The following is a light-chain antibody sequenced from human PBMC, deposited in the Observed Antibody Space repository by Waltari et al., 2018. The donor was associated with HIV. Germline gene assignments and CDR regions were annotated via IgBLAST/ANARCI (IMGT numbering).Light chain of an antibody. V-gene: IGLV3-25*03. CDR3: QSADSSGTVV. CDR2: NDN. J-gene: IGLJ2*01. Sequence: SYELTQPPSVSVSPGQTARITCSGDALPNQYAYWYKQRPGQAPVLVIYNDNERPSGSRERIAGASSGTTVTLTISGFQAEDEADYYCQSADSSGTVVFGGGTKLTVL. CDR1: ALPNQY.